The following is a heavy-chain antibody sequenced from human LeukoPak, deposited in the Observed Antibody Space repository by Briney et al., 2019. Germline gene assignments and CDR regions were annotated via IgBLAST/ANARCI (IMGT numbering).Heavy chain of an antibody. CDR3: ARDHGSGGDC. CDR1: GFTFSSYA. J-gene: IGHJ4*02. CDR2: ISYDGSNK. V-gene: IGHV3-30-3*01. Sequence: PGGSLRLSCAASGFTFSSYAMHWVRQAPGKGLEWVAVISYDGSNKYYADSVKGRFTISRDNSKNTLYLQMNSLRAEDTAVYYCARDHGSGGDCWGQGTLVTVSS. D-gene: IGHD1-26*01.